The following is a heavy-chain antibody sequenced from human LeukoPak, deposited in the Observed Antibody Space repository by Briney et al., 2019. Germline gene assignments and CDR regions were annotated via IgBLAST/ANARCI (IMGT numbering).Heavy chain of an antibody. V-gene: IGHV3-23*01. J-gene: IGHJ4*02. D-gene: IGHD3-10*01. Sequence: GGSLRLSCAASGFNFGSYSMTWVRQAPGKGLEWVSVMSADSATTFYADSVKGRFTISRDNAKNTVFLQMSSLRAEDTALYYCARKSASGNSPLDYWGQETRVTASP. CDR2: MSADSATT. CDR3: ARKSASGNSPLDY. CDR1: GFNFGSYS.